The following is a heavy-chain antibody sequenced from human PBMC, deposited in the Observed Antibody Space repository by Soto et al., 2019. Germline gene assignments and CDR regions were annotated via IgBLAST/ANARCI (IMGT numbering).Heavy chain of an antibody. V-gene: IGHV3-23*01. CDR2: ISGSAGST. D-gene: IGHD1-1*01. CDR1: GFSFSTYA. Sequence: EVQLLESGGGLVQPGGSLRLSCAGSGFSFSTYAINWVRQAPGKGLDWVSAISGSAGSTYYADSVKGRFTISRDNSKNTVYLQMDSLRAEDTAVYYCPKRDNGPSGHWGQGTLVTVSS. J-gene: IGHJ4*02. CDR3: PKRDNGPSGH.